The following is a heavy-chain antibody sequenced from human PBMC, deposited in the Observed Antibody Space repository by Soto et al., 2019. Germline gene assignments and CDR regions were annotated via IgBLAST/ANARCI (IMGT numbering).Heavy chain of an antibody. J-gene: IGHJ4*02. D-gene: IGHD3-10*01. CDR2: LTGSSSNI. CDR1: GFSFRNYA. Sequence: EVQLLESGGGLVQPGGSLRLSCAASGFSFRNYAMSWVRQAPGKGLEWISTLTGSSSNIYYADSVKGRFAISRDNSRKTLYLQMNSLTAEDTAVYYCANGRATYGLLTHDYWGQGTLVTVSS. CDR3: ANGRATYGLLTHDY. V-gene: IGHV3-23*01.